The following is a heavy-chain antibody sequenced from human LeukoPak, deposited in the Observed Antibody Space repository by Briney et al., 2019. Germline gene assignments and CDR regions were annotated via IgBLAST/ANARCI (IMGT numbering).Heavy chain of an antibody. Sequence: QPGGSLRLSCAASGFTFSSYSMNRVRQAPGKGLEWISHFSSGTSATNYADSVRGRFTISRDNAKNSLYLQMNSLRDEDTAVYYCARGVNWGFDYWGQGTLVTASS. CDR1: GFTFSSYS. V-gene: IGHV3-48*02. D-gene: IGHD7-27*01. CDR2: FSSGTSAT. CDR3: ARGVNWGFDY. J-gene: IGHJ4*02.